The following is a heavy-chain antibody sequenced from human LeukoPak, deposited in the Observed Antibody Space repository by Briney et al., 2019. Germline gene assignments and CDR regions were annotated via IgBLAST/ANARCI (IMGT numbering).Heavy chain of an antibody. V-gene: IGHV4-4*02. CDR2: IYHSGST. CDR3: ARDRAYDILTGYYDDAFDI. CDR1: GGSISSSNW. Sequence: SGTLSLTCAVSGGSISSSNWWSWVRQPPGKGLEWNGEIYHSGSTNYNPSLKSRVTISVDKSKNQFSLKLSSVTAADTAVYYCARDRAYDILTGYYDDAFDIWGQGTMVTVSS. J-gene: IGHJ3*02. D-gene: IGHD3-9*01.